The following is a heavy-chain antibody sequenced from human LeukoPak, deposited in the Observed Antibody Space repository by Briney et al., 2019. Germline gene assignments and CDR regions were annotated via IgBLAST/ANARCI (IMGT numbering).Heavy chain of an antibody. V-gene: IGHV3-30*04. D-gene: IGHD5-12*01. CDR2: ISYDGSNK. CDR1: GFTFSSYA. Sequence: GGSLRLSCAASGFTFSSYAMHWVRQAPGKGLEWVAVISYDGSNKYYADSVKGRFTISRDNSKNTLYLQMNSLRAEDTAVYYCARDAGHSGYESLYFDYWGQGTLVTVSS. J-gene: IGHJ4*02. CDR3: ARDAGHSGYESLYFDY.